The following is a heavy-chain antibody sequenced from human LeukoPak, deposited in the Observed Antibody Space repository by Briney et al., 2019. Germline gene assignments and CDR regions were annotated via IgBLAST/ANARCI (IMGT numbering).Heavy chain of an antibody. CDR2: IYHSGST. J-gene: IGHJ4*02. D-gene: IGHD1-26*01. CDR3: SRWGGSYWTLDY. V-gene: IGHV4-38-2*02. CDR1: GYSISSGYY. Sequence: PSETLSLTCTVSGYSISSGYYWGWIRQPPGKGLEWIGSIYHSGSTYYNPPLKSRVTISVDTSKNQFSPKLSSVTAADTAVYYCSRWGGSYWTLDYWGQGTLVTVSS.